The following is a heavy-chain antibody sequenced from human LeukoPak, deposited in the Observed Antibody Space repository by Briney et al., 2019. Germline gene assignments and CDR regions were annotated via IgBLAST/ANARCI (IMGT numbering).Heavy chain of an antibody. CDR2: IIPIFGTA. CDR1: GGTFSSYA. D-gene: IGHD3-3*01. Sequence: SVKVSCKASGGTFSSYAISWVRQAPGQGLEWMGGIIPIFGTANYAQKFQGRVTMTRNTSISTAYMELSSLRSEDTAVYYCARAPGGVFYDFWSGYWRQDWFDPWGQGTLVTVSS. CDR3: ARAPGGVFYDFWSGYWRQDWFDP. J-gene: IGHJ5*02. V-gene: IGHV1-69*05.